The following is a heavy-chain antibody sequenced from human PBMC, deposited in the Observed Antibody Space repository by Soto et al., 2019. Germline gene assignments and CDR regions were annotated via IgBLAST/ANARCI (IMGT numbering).Heavy chain of an antibody. V-gene: IGHV2-5*02. CDR1: GFSLTSRPVG. CDR2: IYWDDDK. Sequence: QITLKESGPTLVKPTQTLTLTCTFSGFSLTSRPVGVGWVRQPPGKALEWLAFIYWDDDKRYSPSLRSTLTVTKDASNNQVVLTLTTMDPVDTATYYCAHRRNYDGSWNEGVFDYWGQGILVTVSS. D-gene: IGHD3-16*01. J-gene: IGHJ4*02. CDR3: AHRRNYDGSWNEGVFDY.